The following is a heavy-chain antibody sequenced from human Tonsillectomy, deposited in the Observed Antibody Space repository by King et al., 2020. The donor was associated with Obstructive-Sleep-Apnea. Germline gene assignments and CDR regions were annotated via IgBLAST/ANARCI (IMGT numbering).Heavy chain of an antibody. Sequence: LQLQESGPGLVRPSETLSLTCTVSGGSISSNSYWGWIRQPPGKGLEWIGHIYYSGSTYYNPSLKSRVTISVDRPKNQFPLEVNSVTAADTAVYYCARADRDIAMGLFDYWGQGTVVTVSS. CDR1: GGSISSNSY. D-gene: IGHD5-18*01. J-gene: IGHJ4*02. CDR2: IYYSGST. CDR3: ARADRDIAMGLFDY. V-gene: IGHV4-39*06.